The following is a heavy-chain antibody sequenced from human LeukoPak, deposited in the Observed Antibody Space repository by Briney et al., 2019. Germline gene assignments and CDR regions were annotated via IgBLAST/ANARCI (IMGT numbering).Heavy chain of an antibody. D-gene: IGHD3-22*01. CDR2: IYYSGST. J-gene: IGHJ4*02. CDR1: GGSLSSYF. V-gene: IGHV4-59*01. Sequence: SETLSLTCTVSGGSLSSYFWSWIRQLPGKGLEWIGFIYYSGSTDYNPSLKSRVTISVDTSKNQFSLKLSSVTAADTAVYYCARSAGYYDSSGYFNWGQGALVTVSS. CDR3: ARSAGYYDSSGYFN.